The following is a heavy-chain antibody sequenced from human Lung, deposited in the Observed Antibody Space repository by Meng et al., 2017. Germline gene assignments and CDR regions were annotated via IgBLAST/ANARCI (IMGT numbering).Heavy chain of an antibody. Sequence: IKPSLSLSLRCNVSGGAISSSNDYESWTRQPPGKGLELSGHIYNSGSTYYNPSLQSRITISVDTSKNQFSLKLSSVTAADTAVYYCARGQKGYFDLGGRGTLVTVSS. J-gene: IGHJ2*01. V-gene: IGHV4-30-4*01. CDR3: ARGQKGYFDL. CDR2: IYNSGST. CDR1: GGAISSSNDY.